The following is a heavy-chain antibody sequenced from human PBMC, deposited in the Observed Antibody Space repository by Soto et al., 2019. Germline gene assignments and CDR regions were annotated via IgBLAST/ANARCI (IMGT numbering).Heavy chain of an antibody. CDR1: GGSFSGYY. CDR3: VRGHGGIAAAGIHY. Sequence: PSETLSLTCAVYGGSFSGYYWSWIRQPPGKGLEWIGEINHSGSTNYNPSLKSRVTISVDTSKNQFSLKLSSVTAADTAVYYCVRGHGGIAAAGIHYWGQGILVTVSS. V-gene: IGHV4-34*01. J-gene: IGHJ4*02. CDR2: INHSGST. D-gene: IGHD6-13*01.